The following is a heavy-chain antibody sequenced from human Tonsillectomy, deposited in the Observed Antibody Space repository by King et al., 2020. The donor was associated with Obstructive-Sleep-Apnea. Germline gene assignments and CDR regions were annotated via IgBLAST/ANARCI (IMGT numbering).Heavy chain of an antibody. V-gene: IGHV3-15*01. CDR2: IKRKSEGGTT. CDR3: ATDILNWEQPY. CDR1: GFTFSNAW. Sequence: VQLVESGGGLVKPGGSLRLSCVASGFTFSNAWMSWVRQAPGKGLEWVGRIKRKSEGGTTDYAAPVKGRFTLSRNDSKKTVHLQMNSLKIEDTAMYYWATDILNWEQPYWGQGTLVTVSS. J-gene: IGHJ4*02. D-gene: IGHD1-26*01.